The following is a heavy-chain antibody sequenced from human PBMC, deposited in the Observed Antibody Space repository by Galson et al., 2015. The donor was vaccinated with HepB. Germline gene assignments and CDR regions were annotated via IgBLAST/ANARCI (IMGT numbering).Heavy chain of an antibody. J-gene: IGHJ4*02. Sequence: SVKVSCKASGYTFTSYAMNWVRQAPGQGLEWMGWINTNTGNPTYAQGFTGRFVFSLDTSVSTAYLQISSLKAEDTAVYYCARNSHRYYGSGSFPYYFDYWGQGTLDTVSS. V-gene: IGHV7-4-1*02. CDR1: GYTFTSYA. CDR3: ARNSHRYYGSGSFPYYFDY. D-gene: IGHD3-10*01. CDR2: INTNTGNP.